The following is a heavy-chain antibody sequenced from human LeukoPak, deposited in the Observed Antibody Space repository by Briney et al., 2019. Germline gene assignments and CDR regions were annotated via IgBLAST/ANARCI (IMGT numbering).Heavy chain of an antibody. Sequence: GGSLRLSCAASGFTFNSFAMAWVRQAPGKGLEWVSAISGSGGSTYYADSVKGRFTISRDNSKNTLYLQMNSLRAEDTAVYYCAKGYYDILTGYMFSGMDVWGQGTTVTVSS. CDR2: ISGSGGST. CDR1: GFTFNSFA. CDR3: AKGYYDILTGYMFSGMDV. V-gene: IGHV3-23*01. D-gene: IGHD3-9*01. J-gene: IGHJ6*02.